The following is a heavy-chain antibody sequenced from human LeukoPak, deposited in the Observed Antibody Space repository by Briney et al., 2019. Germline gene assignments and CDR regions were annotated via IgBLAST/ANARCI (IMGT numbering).Heavy chain of an antibody. Sequence: ASVKVSGKASGYTFPSSYMHWGRQAPGQGFRWWGIINPSGGSTSYAQKFQGRVTMTRDTSTSTVYMELSSLRSEDTAVYYCARGLRFLEPARAFDPWGQGTLVTVSS. D-gene: IGHD3-3*01. CDR3: ARGLRFLEPARAFDP. CDR2: INPSGGST. V-gene: IGHV1-46*01. CDR1: GYTFPSSY. J-gene: IGHJ5*02.